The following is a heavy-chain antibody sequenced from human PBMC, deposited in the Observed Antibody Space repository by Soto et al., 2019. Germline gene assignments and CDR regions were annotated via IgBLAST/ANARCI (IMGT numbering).Heavy chain of an antibody. CDR2: ISAYNGNT. Sequence: ASVKVSCKASGYTFTSYGISWVRQAPGQGLEWMGWISAYNGNTNYAQKLQGRVTMTTDTSTSTAYMELRSLRSDDTAVYYCASLTGDRFSISSWYDHYYYGFDVWGQGTTVTVS. J-gene: IGHJ6*02. V-gene: IGHV1-18*01. CDR3: ASLTGDRFSISSWYDHYYYGFDV. D-gene: IGHD6-13*01. CDR1: GYTFTSYG.